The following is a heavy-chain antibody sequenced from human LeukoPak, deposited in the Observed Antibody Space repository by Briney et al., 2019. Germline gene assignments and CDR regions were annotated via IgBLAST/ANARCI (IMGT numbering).Heavy chain of an antibody. J-gene: IGHJ3*02. CDR2: ISSSSSYI. CDR1: GFTFSSYS. CDR3: AREAYCGGDCHLFDI. Sequence: GGSLRLSCAASGFTFSSYSMNWVRQAPGKGLEWVSSISSSSSYIYYADSVKGRFTISRDNAKNSLYLQMNSLRAEDTAVYYCAREAYCGGDCHLFDIWGQGTMVTVSS. V-gene: IGHV3-21*01. D-gene: IGHD2-21*02.